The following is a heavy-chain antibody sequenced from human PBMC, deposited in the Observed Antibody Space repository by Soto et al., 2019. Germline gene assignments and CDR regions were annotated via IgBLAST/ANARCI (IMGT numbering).Heavy chain of an antibody. D-gene: IGHD3-22*01. V-gene: IGHV3-30-3*01. Sequence: PGGSLRLSCAAPGFNFNIHALHWIRQAPGEGLEWVAVMSPGGNSQYYADSVKGRFTISRDTSKSTLYLQMTSLRPEDTAVYYCASGAAFYYDTSRYWGQVTLVTVSS. CDR3: ASGAAFYYDTSRY. J-gene: IGHJ4*02. CDR2: MSPGGNSQ. CDR1: GFNFNIHA.